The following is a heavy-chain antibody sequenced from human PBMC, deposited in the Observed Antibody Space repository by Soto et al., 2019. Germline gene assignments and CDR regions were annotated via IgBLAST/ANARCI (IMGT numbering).Heavy chain of an antibody. V-gene: IGHV4-59*01. Sequence: SETLSLNCTVPRVSLGGYARSWTGHSPGKGLEWIGYVYSGGGTNYSPSFMGRVTISVDTTDNQFSLKLNSVTAADTAVYYCAREKTPMSPHYFYYGMDVWGQGTTVS. CDR3: AREKTPMSPHYFYYGMDV. CDR1: RVSLGGYA. D-gene: IGHD3-9*01. J-gene: IGHJ6*02. CDR2: VYSGGGT.